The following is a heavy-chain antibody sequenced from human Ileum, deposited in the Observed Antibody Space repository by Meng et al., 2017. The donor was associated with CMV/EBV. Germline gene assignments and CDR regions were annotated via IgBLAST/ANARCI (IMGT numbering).Heavy chain of an antibody. V-gene: IGHV3-21*01. J-gene: IGHJ1*01. D-gene: IGHD6-13*01. CDR3: ATETHRRTSWSPH. Sequence: GESLKTPRAAPGFTFSSYSMNWVRQAPGKGLEWVSSISSSSSYIHYADSVTGRFTISRDNAKNSLYLQMNNLRAEDTAVYYCATETHRRTSWSPHWGQGTLVTVSS. CDR2: ISSSSSYI. CDR1: GFTFSSYS.